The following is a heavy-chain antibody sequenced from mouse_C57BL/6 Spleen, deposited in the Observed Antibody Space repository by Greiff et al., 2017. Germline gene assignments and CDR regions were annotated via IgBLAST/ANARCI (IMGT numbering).Heavy chain of an antibody. V-gene: IGHV1-66*01. CDR1: GYSFTSYY. D-gene: IGHD1-1*01. CDR2: IYPGSGNT. CDR3: ARPENYYYYAMDY. Sequence: QVHVKQSGPELVKPGASVKISCKASGYSFTSYYIHWVKQRPGQGLEWIGWIYPGSGNTKYNEKFKGKATLTADTSSSTAYMQLSSLTSEDSAVYYCARPENYYYYAMDYWGQGTSVTVSS. J-gene: IGHJ4*01.